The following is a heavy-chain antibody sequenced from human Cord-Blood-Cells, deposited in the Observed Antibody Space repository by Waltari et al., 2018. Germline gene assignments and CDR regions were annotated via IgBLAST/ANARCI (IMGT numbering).Heavy chain of an antibody. J-gene: IGHJ4*02. CDR2: INHSGST. CDR1: GGSLRGYY. V-gene: IGHV4-34*01. CDR3: ARAPLGGNFDY. D-gene: IGHD2-15*01. Sequence: QVQLQQWGAGLLKPSETLSLTCAVYGGSLRGYYWSWIRQPPGKGLEWIGEINHSGSTNYNPSLKSRVTISVDTSKNQFSLKLSSVTAADTAVYYCARAPLGGNFDYWGQGTLVTVSS.